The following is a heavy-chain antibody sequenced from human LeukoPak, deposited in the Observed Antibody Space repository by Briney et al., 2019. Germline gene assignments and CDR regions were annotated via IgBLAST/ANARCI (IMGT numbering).Heavy chain of an antibody. Sequence: PGGSLRLSCAASGFTFSSYSMNWVRQAPGKGLEWVAVISYDRSNKYYADSVKGRFTISRDNSKNTLYLQMNSLRAEDTAVYYCARDYLGPYYYDSKDYYGMDVWGQGTTVTVSS. CDR3: ARDYLGPYYYDSKDYYGMDV. J-gene: IGHJ6*02. D-gene: IGHD3-22*01. CDR2: ISYDRSNK. CDR1: GFTFSSYS. V-gene: IGHV3-30*03.